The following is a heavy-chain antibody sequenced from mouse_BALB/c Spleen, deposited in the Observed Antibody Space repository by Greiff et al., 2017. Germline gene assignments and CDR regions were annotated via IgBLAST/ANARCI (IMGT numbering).Heavy chain of an antibody. V-gene: IGHV2-9*02. CDR2: IWAGGST. CDR3: ARDPGITTVVEGAMDY. Sequence: VKLVESGPGLVAPSQSLSITCTVSGFSLTSYGVHWVRQPPGKGLEWLGVIWAGGSTNYNSALMSRLSISKDNSKSQVFLKMNSLQTDDTAMYYCARDPGITTVVEGAMDYWGQGTSVTVSS. J-gene: IGHJ4*01. D-gene: IGHD1-1*01. CDR1: GFSLTSYG.